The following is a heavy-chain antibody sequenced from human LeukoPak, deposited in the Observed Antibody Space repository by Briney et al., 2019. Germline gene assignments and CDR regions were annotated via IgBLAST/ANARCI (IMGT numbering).Heavy chain of an antibody. CDR2: IYHSGST. J-gene: IGHJ4*02. Sequence: SETLSLTCAVSGYSISSGYYWGWIRQPPGKGLEWIGSIYHSGSTYYNSSLKSRVTISVDTSKNQFSLKLSSVTAADTVVYYCARQMGTSLDYWGQGTLVTVSS. CDR3: ARQMGTSLDY. V-gene: IGHV4-38-2*01. CDR1: GYSISSGYY. D-gene: IGHD5-24*01.